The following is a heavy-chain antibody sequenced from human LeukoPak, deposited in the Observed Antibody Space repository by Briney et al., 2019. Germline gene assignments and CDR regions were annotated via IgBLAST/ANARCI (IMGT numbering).Heavy chain of an antibody. V-gene: IGHV4-59*08. D-gene: IGHD3-10*01. J-gene: IGHJ5*02. CDR1: GGSISSYY. CDR3: ARYYYGSGSYYQAPFDP. CDR2: IYYSGST. Sequence: PSETLSLTCTVSGGSISSYYWSWIRQPPGKGLEWIGYIYYSGSTNYNPSLKSRVTISVDTSKNQFSLKLSSATAADTAVYYCARYYYGSGSYYQAPFDPWGQGTLVTVSS.